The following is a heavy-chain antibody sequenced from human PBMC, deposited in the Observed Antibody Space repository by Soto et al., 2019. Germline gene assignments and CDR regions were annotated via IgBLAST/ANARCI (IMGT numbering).Heavy chain of an antibody. J-gene: IGHJ3*02. CDR1: GYTFTSYG. CDR2: ISAYNGNT. Sequence: ASVKVSCKASGYTFTSYGISWVRQAPGQGLEWMGWISAYNGNTNYAQKLQGRVTMTTDTSTSTAYMELRSLRSDDTAVYYCARSRYFDWSLGRAHAFDIWGQGTMVTVSS. V-gene: IGHV1-18*01. CDR3: ARSRYFDWSLGRAHAFDI. D-gene: IGHD3-9*01.